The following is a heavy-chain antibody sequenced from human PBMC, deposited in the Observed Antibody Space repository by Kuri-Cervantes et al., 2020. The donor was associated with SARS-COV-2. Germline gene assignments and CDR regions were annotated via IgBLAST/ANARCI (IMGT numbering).Heavy chain of an antibody. D-gene: IGHD7-27*01. J-gene: IGHJ3*02. CDR1: GYTFTGYY. Sequence: ASVKVSCKASGYTFTGYYMYWVRQAPGQGLEWMGWMNPNSGITGYAQKFQGRVTITTDESTSTAYMELSSLRSEDTTVYYCASLMLPGEGTNDAFDIWGQGTMVTVSS. V-gene: IGHV1-8*03. CDR2: MNPNSGIT. CDR3: ASLMLPGEGTNDAFDI.